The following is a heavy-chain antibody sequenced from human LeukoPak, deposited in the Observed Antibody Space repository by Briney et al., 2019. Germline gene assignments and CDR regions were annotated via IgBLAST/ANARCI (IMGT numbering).Heavy chain of an antibody. CDR1: GYIFTSYG. Sequence: ASVKVSCKASGYIFTSYGISWVRQAPGQRPEWMGWMSPNSGDTGYAQKFQDRVTMTRNTSISTTYMELSSLRSDDTAVYYCARGPSNWGYDYWGPGTLVTVSS. CDR2: MSPNSGDT. V-gene: IGHV1-8*02. CDR3: ARGPSNWGYDY. D-gene: IGHD7-27*01. J-gene: IGHJ4*02.